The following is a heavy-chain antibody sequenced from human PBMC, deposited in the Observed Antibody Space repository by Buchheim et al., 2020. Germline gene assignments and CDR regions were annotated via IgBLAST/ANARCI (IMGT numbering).Heavy chain of an antibody. D-gene: IGHD2-15*01. V-gene: IGHV4-30-4*01. CDR2: IYYSGSP. CDR3: ARDSVVVVAATGYYYYYGMDV. J-gene: IGHJ6*02. Sequence: QVQLQESGPGLVKPSQTLSLTCTVSGGSISSGDYYWSWIRQPPGKGLEWIGYIYYSGSPYYNPSLKSRVTISVDTSKNQFSLKLSSVTAADTAVYYCARDSVVVVAATGYYYYYGMDVWGQGTT. CDR1: GGSISSGDYY.